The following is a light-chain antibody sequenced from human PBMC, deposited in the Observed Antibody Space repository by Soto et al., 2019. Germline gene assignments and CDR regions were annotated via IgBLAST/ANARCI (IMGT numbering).Light chain of an antibody. V-gene: IGLV2-14*03. J-gene: IGLJ1*01. CDR1: SSDFGGNNY. Sequence: QSVLTQPASVSGSPGQSITISCTGTSSDFGGNNYVSWYQQHPGKAPKLLIYDVSNRPSGVSNRFSGSKSGNTASLTISGLQAEDEADYYCSSCTTSSALHVFGTGTKVTVL. CDR3: SSCTTSSALHV. CDR2: DVS.